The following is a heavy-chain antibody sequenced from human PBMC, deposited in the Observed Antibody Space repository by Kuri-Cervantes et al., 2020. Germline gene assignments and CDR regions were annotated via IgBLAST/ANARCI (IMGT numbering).Heavy chain of an antibody. CDR3: AREYSYGWGPDAGY. V-gene: IGHV1-18*01. CDR2: ISTYTGNT. D-gene: IGHD5-18*01. J-gene: IGHJ4*02. CDR1: GYSFTTYP. Sequence: ASVKVSCKASGYSFTTYPISWVRQAPGQGLEWMGWISTYTGNTYYAQNLHDRVTMTTDTSTNTAYMEVRSLRSDDTAVYYCAREYSYGWGPDAGYWGQGILVTVSS.